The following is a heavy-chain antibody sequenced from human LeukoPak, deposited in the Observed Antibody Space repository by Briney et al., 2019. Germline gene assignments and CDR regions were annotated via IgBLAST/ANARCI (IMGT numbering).Heavy chain of an antibody. CDR1: GFTFSNYN. CDR3: VRAVEYYYDSSGYAVDY. CDR2: ISSSSSNI. Sequence: GGSLRLSCAASGFTFSNYNMNWVRQAPGKGLEWVSSISSSSSNIYYADSVTGRFTISRDNAKNSLYLQMNSLRAEDTAVYYCVRAVEYYYDSSGYAVDYWGQGTLVTVSS. J-gene: IGHJ4*02. V-gene: IGHV3-21*01. D-gene: IGHD3-22*01.